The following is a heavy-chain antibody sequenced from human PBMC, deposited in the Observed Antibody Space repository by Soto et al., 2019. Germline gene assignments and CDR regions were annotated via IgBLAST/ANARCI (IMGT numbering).Heavy chain of an antibody. CDR3: VKSPRSGFEAPWDY. V-gene: IGHV3-23*01. J-gene: IGHJ4*02. Sequence: GSLRLSCAASGFTFSSYGMHWVRQAPGKGLEWVSGISGYGDKTYYADSVKGRFTISRDNSKNTMFLQVNSLRVEDTALYYCVKSPRSGFEAPWDYWGQGTQVTVSS. CDR1: GFTFSSYG. CDR2: ISGYGDKT. D-gene: IGHD5-12*01.